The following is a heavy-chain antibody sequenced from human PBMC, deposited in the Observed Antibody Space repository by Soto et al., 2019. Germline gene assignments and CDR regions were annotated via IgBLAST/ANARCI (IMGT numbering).Heavy chain of an antibody. J-gene: IGHJ4*02. V-gene: IGHV4-59*08. Sequence: PSETLSLTCTVSCGSISSYYWSWIRQPPGKGLEWIGYIYYSGSTNYNPSLKSRVTISVDTSKNQFSLKLSSVTAADTAVYYCARHAAYYDFWSGYYPNTYFDYWGQGTLVTVSS. CDR3: ARHAAYYDFWSGYYPNTYFDY. CDR1: CGSISSYY. CDR2: IYYSGST. D-gene: IGHD3-3*01.